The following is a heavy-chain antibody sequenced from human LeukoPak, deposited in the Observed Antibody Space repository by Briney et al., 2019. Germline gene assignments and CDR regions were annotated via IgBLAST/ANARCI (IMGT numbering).Heavy chain of an antibody. CDR2: ISSSGSTI. J-gene: IGHJ4*02. D-gene: IGHD3-10*01. Sequence: PGGSLRLSCAASGFTFDDYGMSWIRQAPGKGLEWVSYISSSGSTIYYADSVKGRFTISRDNAKNSLYLQMNSLRAEDTAVYYCARVVVTMVRGVPYYFDYWGQGTLVTVS. CDR3: ARVVVTMVRGVPYYFDY. V-gene: IGHV3-11*04. CDR1: GFTFDDYG.